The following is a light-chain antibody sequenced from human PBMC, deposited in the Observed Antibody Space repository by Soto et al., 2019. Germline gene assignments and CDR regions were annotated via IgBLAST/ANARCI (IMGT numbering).Light chain of an antibody. J-gene: IGKJ1*01. CDR3: QHPAQGPTGT. V-gene: IGKV3D-20*02. CDR2: DAS. Sequence: IGVTKIRRARSWARVESAMVAVWLSQSHRSSLLAWYQQKHGQPPRLLLYDASMRANGVPDSSSSGWSWTDLILPITSPDSADLSVHYCQHPAQGPTGTFGQGTKVEIK. CDR1: QSHRSSL.